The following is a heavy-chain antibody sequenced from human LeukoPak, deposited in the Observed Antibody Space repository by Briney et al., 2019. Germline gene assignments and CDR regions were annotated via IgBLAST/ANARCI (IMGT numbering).Heavy chain of an antibody. Sequence: SETLSLTCTVSGGSVSSGSYYWSWIRQPPGKGLEWIGYIYYSGSTYYNPSLKSRVTISVDTSKNQFSLKLSSVTAADTAVYYCAREGVGYCSGGSCYSDAFDIWGQGTMVTVSS. CDR2: IYYSGST. D-gene: IGHD2-15*01. V-gene: IGHV4-61*01. CDR3: AREGVGYCSGGSCYSDAFDI. CDR1: GGSVSSGSYY. J-gene: IGHJ3*02.